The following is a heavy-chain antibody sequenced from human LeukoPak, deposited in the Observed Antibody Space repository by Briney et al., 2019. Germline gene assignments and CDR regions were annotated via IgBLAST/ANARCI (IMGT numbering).Heavy chain of an antibody. CDR2: INHSGST. CDR1: GGSFSGYY. CDR3: ARGGRGMDYDFWSGNYYYYYYMDV. V-gene: IGHV4-34*01. D-gene: IGHD3-3*01. J-gene: IGHJ6*03. Sequence: SETLSLTCAVYGGSFSGYYWSWIRQPPGKGLEWIGEINHSGSTNYNPSLKSRVTISVDTSKNQFSLKLSSVTAADTAVYYCARGGRGMDYDFWSGNYYYYYYMDVWAKGTTVTVSS.